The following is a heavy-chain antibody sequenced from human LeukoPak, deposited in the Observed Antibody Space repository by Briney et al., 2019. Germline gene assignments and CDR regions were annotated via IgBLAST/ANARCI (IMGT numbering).Heavy chain of an antibody. CDR1: GFTFSNYA. CDR3: AKDRGCSSSSCYGDYYGMDV. J-gene: IGHJ6*01. V-gene: IGHV3-30*18. CDR2: ISYDGSKK. Sequence: GRSLRLSCADSGFTFSNYAMHWVRRAPGEGLEGGAVISYDGSKKFYTDSGKGRFTISRDNSKNPLYLQMNSLRVEDTAVYYGAKDRGCSSSSCYGDYYGMDVWGQGTTVTVSS. D-gene: IGHD2-2*01.